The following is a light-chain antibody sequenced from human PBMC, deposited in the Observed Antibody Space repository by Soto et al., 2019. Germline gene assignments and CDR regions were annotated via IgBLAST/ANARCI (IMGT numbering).Light chain of an antibody. V-gene: IGKV3D-15*01. J-gene: IGKJ1*01. Sequence: EIVMTQSPATLSVSPGERATLSCRASQSVKNNLAWYQQKPGQAPRLLIYGASTRATGIPARFSGSGSGTEFTLTISSLQSEDFAVYYCQQYNNWPPLTFGQGTKVEIK. CDR1: QSVKNN. CDR2: GAS. CDR3: QQYNNWPPLT.